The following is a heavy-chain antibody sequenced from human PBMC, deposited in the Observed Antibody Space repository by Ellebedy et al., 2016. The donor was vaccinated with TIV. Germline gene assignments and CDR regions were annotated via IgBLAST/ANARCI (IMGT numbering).Heavy chain of an antibody. V-gene: IGHV4-4*02. CDR1: GAPITGSHW. CDR3: ARDLGSGVYPGH. D-gene: IGHD6-13*01. CDR2: IYHGVSS. Sequence: SETLSLXXGVSGAPITGSHWWSWVRQPPGRGLEWIGEIYHGVSSHYNPSLKSRVTMSIDESKNGFSLKLTSVTAADTAVYYCARDLGSGVYPGHWGQGTLVTVSS. J-gene: IGHJ4*02.